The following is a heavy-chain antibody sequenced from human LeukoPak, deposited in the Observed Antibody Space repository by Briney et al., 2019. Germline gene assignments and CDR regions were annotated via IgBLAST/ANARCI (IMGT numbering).Heavy chain of an antibody. Sequence: GGSLRLSCAASGFTFSSYAMHWVRQAPGKGLEWVAFIHYDGSNKYYADSVRGRFTISRDNSKNTLYLQMNSLRAEDTAVYYCAKGGHSDIWYPYFDYWGQGTLVTVSS. CDR2: IHYDGSNK. CDR1: GFTFSSYA. V-gene: IGHV3-30*02. D-gene: IGHD6-13*01. J-gene: IGHJ4*02. CDR3: AKGGHSDIWYPYFDY.